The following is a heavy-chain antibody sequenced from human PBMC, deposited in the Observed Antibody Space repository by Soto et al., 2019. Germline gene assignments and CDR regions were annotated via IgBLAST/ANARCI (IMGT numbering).Heavy chain of an antibody. CDR2: INHSGST. CDR1: GGSFSGYY. V-gene: IGHV4-34*01. D-gene: IGHD3-10*01. Sequence: QVQLQQWGAGLLKPSETLSLTCAVYGGSFSGYYWSWIRQPPGKGLEWIGEINHSGSTNYNPSLKNLVTISVDTSKNQFSRKLSSVTAADTAVYYCARGGGTMVRGVQDYYYYYMDVWGKGTTVTVSS. J-gene: IGHJ6*03. CDR3: ARGGGTMVRGVQDYYYYYMDV.